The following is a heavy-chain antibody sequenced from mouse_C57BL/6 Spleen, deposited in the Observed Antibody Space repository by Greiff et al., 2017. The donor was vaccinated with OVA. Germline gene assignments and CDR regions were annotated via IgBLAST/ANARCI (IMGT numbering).Heavy chain of an antibody. CDR3: TRELSDNGRVGDAMDY. CDR2: ISSGGDYI. V-gene: IGHV5-9-1*02. D-gene: IGHD1-1*01. Sequence: VKLVESGEGLVKPGGSLKLSCAASGFTFSSSAMSWVRQTPEKRLEWVAYISSGGDYIYYADTVKGRFTIYRDTARNTLYLPMSSLKSEDTYMLDWTRELSDNGRVGDAMDYWGKGTSGTGSA. J-gene: IGHJ4*01. CDR1: GFTFSSSA.